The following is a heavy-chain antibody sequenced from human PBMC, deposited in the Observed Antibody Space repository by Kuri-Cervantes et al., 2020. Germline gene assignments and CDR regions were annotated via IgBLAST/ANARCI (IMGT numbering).Heavy chain of an antibody. V-gene: IGHV1-46*01. Sequence: ASVKVSCKASGYTFTSYYMHWVRQAPGQGLEWMGIINPSGGSTSYAQKFQGRVTMTRDTSTSTVYMELRSLRSDDTAVYYCARDSHVVFRGIAAGGYWGQGNLVTVSS. CDR2: INPSGGST. CDR1: GYTFTSYY. D-gene: IGHD6-13*01. CDR3: ARDSHVVFRGIAAGGY. J-gene: IGHJ4*02.